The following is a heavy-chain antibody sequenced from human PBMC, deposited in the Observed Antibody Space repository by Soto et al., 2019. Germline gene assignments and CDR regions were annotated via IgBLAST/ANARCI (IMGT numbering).Heavy chain of an antibody. V-gene: IGHV1-69*13. J-gene: IGHJ4*02. CDR3: ARMYDSSAYFDD. CDR2: IIPIFGTA. D-gene: IGHD3-16*01. Sequence: SVKVSCKASGGTFSSYAISWVRQAPGQGLEWMGGIIPIFGTANYAQKFQGRVTITADESTSTAYMELSSLRSEDTAVYYCARMYDSSAYFDDWGQGTLVTVSS. CDR1: GGTFSSYA.